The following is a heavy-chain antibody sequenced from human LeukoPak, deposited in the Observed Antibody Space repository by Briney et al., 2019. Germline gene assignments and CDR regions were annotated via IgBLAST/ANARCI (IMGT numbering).Heavy chain of an antibody. V-gene: IGHV3-48*02. D-gene: IGHD5-18*01. CDR3: ARGGRGYSYGYGDAFDI. Sequence: GGSLRLSCAASGFTFSSYSMNWVRQAPGKGLEWVSYISSSSSTIYYADSVKGRFTISRDNAKNSLYLQMNSLRDEDTAVYYCARGGRGYSYGYGDAFDIWGQGTMVTVSS. J-gene: IGHJ3*02. CDR2: ISSSSSTI. CDR1: GFTFSSYS.